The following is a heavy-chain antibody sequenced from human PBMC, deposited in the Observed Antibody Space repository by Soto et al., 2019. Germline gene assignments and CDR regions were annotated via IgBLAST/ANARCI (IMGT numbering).Heavy chain of an antibody. D-gene: IGHD5-12*01. Sequence: ASVKVSCKASGYTFTGYYMHWVRQAPGQGLEWMGWINPNSGGTNYAQKFQDWVTMTRETSISTAYMELSRLRSDDTAGDYGASGLILYDDPYYYYGMDVWGQGTTVTVSS. CDR3: ASGLILYDDPYYYYGMDV. V-gene: IGHV1-2*04. J-gene: IGHJ6*02. CDR2: INPNSGGT. CDR1: GYTFTGYY.